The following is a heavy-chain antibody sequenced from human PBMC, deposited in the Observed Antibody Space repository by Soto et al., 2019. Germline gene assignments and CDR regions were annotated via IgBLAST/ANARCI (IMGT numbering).Heavy chain of an antibody. D-gene: IGHD6-19*01. CDR2: ITVGNGNS. CDR1: GYTFVNYA. CDR3: ARDGTYASGWYNKTPYTLNV. Sequence: ASVKVSCKASGYTFVNYAMHWVRQAPGQRLEWVGWITVGNGNSRYSENLRGRVAFTRDTSASTAYMVLSSLRSEDTSGYYCARDGTYASGWYNKTPYTLNVWGQTTQATVTS. V-gene: IGHV1-3*01. J-gene: IGHJ4*03.